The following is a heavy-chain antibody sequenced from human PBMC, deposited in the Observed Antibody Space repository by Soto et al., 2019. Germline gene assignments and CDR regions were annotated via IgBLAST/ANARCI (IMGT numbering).Heavy chain of an antibody. CDR3: AKDNEWLASSGAFDI. J-gene: IGHJ3*02. CDR1: GFTFSSYG. D-gene: IGHD6-19*01. CDR2: ISYDGSNK. V-gene: IGHV3-30*18. Sequence: GGSLRLSCAASGFTFSSYGMHWVRQAPGKGLEWVAVISYDGSNKYYADSVKGRFTISRDNSKNTLYLQMNSLRAEDTAVYYCAKDNEWLASSGAFDIWGQGTMVTVSS.